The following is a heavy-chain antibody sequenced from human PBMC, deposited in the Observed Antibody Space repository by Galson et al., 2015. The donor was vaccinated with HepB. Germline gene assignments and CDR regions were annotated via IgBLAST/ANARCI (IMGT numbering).Heavy chain of an antibody. Sequence: SVKVSCKASGGTFSNYAISWVRQAPGQGLERMGRIIPILGIANYAQKFQGRVTITADKSTSTAYMELSSLRSEDTAVYYCARDIVVVVAARYFDYWGQGTLVTVSS. J-gene: IGHJ4*02. V-gene: IGHV1-69*04. CDR1: GGTFSNYA. CDR2: IIPILGIA. CDR3: ARDIVVVVAARYFDY. D-gene: IGHD2-15*01.